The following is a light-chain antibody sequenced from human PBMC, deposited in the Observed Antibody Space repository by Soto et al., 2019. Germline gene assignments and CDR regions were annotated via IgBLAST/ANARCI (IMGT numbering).Light chain of an antibody. Sequence: EIVLTQSPATLSLSPGESATLSCRASQSVSSSLAWYQQKAGQAPRLLIYDASNRATGIPARFSGSGSGTDFALTISRQEPEDFAIYYCQQRISWPSTCGQGTKLEI. CDR1: QSVSSS. V-gene: IGKV3-11*01. CDR3: QQRISWPST. CDR2: DAS. J-gene: IGKJ2*01.